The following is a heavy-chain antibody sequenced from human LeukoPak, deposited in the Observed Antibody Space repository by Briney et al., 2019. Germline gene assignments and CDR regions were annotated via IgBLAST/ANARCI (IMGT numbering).Heavy chain of an antibody. Sequence: QAGGSLRLSCAASGFTVSSNYMSWVRQAPGKGLEWVSVIYSGGSTYYADSVKGRFTISRDNSKNTLYLQMNSLRAEDTAVYYCARDNKDRDTPTYWGQGTLVTVSS. D-gene: IGHD1-14*01. J-gene: IGHJ4*02. V-gene: IGHV3-53*01. CDR1: GFTVSSNY. CDR2: IYSGGST. CDR3: ARDNKDRDTPTY.